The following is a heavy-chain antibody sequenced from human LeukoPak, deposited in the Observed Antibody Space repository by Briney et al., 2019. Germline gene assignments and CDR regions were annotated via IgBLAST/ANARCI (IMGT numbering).Heavy chain of an antibody. CDR1: GGTLSSYA. CDR2: IIPIFGTA. D-gene: IGHD3-3*02. CDR3: ARDLFPRSFGVVLPYYYGMDV. J-gene: IGHJ6*02. V-gene: IGHV1-69*13. Sequence: SVKVSCKASGGTLSSYAISWVRQAPGQGLEWMGGIIPIFGTANYAQKFQGRVTITADESTSTAYMELSSLRSEDTAVYYCARDLFPRSFGVVLPYYYGMDVWGQGTTVTVSS.